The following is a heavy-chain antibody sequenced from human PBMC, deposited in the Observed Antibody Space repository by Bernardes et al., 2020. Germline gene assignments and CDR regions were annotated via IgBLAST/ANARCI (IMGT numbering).Heavy chain of an antibody. D-gene: IGHD3-16*02. Sequence: GGYLSPPCAASGITLRTPAMGWVRTGPGKGREWVPVIRGDGGSKYYADSVTGRFRISRDNSQNTLFLQMNSLGDDDTAVYYCAKGGDYVWGSYRYTPFDSWGQGTQVTVSS. V-gene: IGHV3-23*01. CDR2: IRGDGGSK. J-gene: IGHJ4*02. CDR1: GITLRTPA. CDR3: AKGGDYVWGSYRYTPFDS.